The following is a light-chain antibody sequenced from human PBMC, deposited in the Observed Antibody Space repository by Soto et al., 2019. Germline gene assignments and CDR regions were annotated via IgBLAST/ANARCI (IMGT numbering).Light chain of an antibody. J-gene: IGKJ1*01. Sequence: EIVVTQSPATLSVSPGERATLSCRASQSVSDNVAWYHQKPGQAPRLLIYEPSTRASGVPPRFSGSGYGREFTLIISSLHSEDYGVYYCHQYNDWPPAFGQGTKVEIK. CDR1: QSVSDN. CDR3: HQYNDWPPA. V-gene: IGKV3-15*01. CDR2: EPS.